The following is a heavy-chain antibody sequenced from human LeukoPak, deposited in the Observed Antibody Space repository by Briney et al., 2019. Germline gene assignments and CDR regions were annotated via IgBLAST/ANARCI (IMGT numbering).Heavy chain of an antibody. Sequence: PSETLSLTCTVSGGSISTYYWTWIRQSAGKGLEWIGRIYTDGSTSYNPSLRSRVTISVDNSKNQFSLKLSSVTAADTAVYYCARPYRVGGSFRFDIWGQGTMVTVSS. CDR2: IYTDGST. D-gene: IGHD3-16*02. CDR1: GGSISTYY. V-gene: IGHV4-4*07. J-gene: IGHJ3*02. CDR3: ARPYRVGGSFRFDI.